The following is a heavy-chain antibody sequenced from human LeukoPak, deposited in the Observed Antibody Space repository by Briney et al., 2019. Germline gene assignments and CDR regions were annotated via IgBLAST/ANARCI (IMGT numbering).Heavy chain of an antibody. V-gene: IGHV5-51*01. CDR2: IYPGDSDT. J-gene: IGHJ4*02. D-gene: IGHD2-2*02. CDR1: GYSFSTYW. Sequence: GESLKISCKGSGYSFSTYWIAWVRQMPGKGLEWMGNIYPGDSDTRYSPSLQGQVTISADKSISTAYLQWSSLKASDTAIYYCARQGCSSSSCYTFDYWGQGTLVTVSS. CDR3: ARQGCSSSSCYTFDY.